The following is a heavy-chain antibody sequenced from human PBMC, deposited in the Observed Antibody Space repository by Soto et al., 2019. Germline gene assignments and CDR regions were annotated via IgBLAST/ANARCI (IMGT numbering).Heavy chain of an antibody. CDR3: VKGLADV. Sequence: SLRLSCAGSGFQISDYVMSWVRQVPGEGLEWVSGITGNTYHADSVKGRFTISRDNPKNTLHVQMNSLRVEDTAIYYCVKGLADVWGQGTSVTVSS. J-gene: IGHJ6*02. CDR1: GFQISDYV. CDR2: ITGNT. V-gene: IGHV3-23*01.